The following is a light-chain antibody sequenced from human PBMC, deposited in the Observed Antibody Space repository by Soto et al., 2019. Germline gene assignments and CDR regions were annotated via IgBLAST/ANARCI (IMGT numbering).Light chain of an antibody. J-gene: IGLJ7*01. CDR2: DVS. CDR3: SSYTSSTRV. V-gene: IGLV2-14*01. Sequence: QSALTQPASVSGSPGQSITISCTGTSSDVGDYNYVSWYQQHPGKAPKLMIYDVSNRPSGVSNRFSGSKSGNTASLTISGLQAEDEADYYCSSYTSSTRVFGGGTQLTVL. CDR1: SSDVGDYNY.